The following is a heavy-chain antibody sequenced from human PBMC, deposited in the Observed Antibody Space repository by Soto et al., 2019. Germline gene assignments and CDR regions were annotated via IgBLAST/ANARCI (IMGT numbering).Heavy chain of an antibody. J-gene: IGHJ4*02. CDR1: GGTFSSYT. CDR3: ACSSTSWVDY. D-gene: IGHD2-2*01. V-gene: IGHV1-69*02. Sequence: QVQLVQSGAEVKKPGSSVKVSCKASGGTFSSYTLSWVRQAPGQGLEWMGRIIPILGIPNYAQKFQGRVTITADNSTSTACMELSSLRAEDTAVYYCACSSTSWVDYWGQGTLVTVSS. CDR2: IIPILGIP.